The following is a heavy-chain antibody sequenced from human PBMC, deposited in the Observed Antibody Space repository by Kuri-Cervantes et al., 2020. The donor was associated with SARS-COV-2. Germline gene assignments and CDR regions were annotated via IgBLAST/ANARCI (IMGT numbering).Heavy chain of an antibody. CDR2: IIPILGIA. Sequence: SMKVSCKASGGTFSSYAISWVRQAPGQGLEWMGRIIPILGIANYAQKFQGRVTITADKSTSTAYMELSSLRSEDTAVCYCARSANYGSGSYYMSYGMDVWGQGTTVTVSS. CDR1: GGTFSSYA. J-gene: IGHJ6*02. D-gene: IGHD3-10*01. CDR3: ARSANYGSGSYYMSYGMDV. V-gene: IGHV1-69*04.